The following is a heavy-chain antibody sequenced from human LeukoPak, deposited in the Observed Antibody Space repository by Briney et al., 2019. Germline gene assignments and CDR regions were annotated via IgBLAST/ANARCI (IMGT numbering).Heavy chain of an antibody. Sequence: GGSLRLSCAASGFTFSSCGMTWVRQAPGKGLEWVSSISGSDDGTYYADSVKGRFTISRDNSKNTLYLQMNSLRAEDTAVYYCAKAIVGATGHPFDYWGQGTLVTVSS. CDR1: GFTFSSCG. J-gene: IGHJ4*02. CDR2: ISGSDDGT. V-gene: IGHV3-23*01. CDR3: AKAIVGATGHPFDY. D-gene: IGHD1-26*01.